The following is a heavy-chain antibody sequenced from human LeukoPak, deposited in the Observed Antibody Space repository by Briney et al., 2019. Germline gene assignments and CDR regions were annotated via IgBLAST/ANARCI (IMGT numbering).Heavy chain of an antibody. CDR2: ISSSSSTI. D-gene: IGHD2-15*01. Sequence: GGSLRLSCAASGFTFSSYSMNWVRQAPGKGLEWVSYISSSSSTIYYADSVKGRFTISRDNAKNSLYLQMNSLRAEDTAVYYCAKALPVVAAKGNAFDIWGQGTMVTVSS. J-gene: IGHJ3*02. V-gene: IGHV3-48*01. CDR3: AKALPVVAAKGNAFDI. CDR1: GFTFSSYS.